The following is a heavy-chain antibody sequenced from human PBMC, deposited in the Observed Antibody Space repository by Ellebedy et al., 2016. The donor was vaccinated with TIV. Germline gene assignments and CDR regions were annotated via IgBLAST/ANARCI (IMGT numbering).Heavy chain of an antibody. Sequence: AASVKVSCKAYDNSFTRFGFTWVRQAPGQGLEWMGWISAYNGNTKYAQMFQDRFTMTTDTSTKTVYMELRSLRSDDTALYYCARPHYRFGIIDYLDYWGQGTLVTVSS. V-gene: IGHV1-18*04. J-gene: IGHJ4*02. D-gene: IGHD3-10*01. CDR3: ARPHYRFGIIDYLDY. CDR1: DNSFTRFG. CDR2: ISAYNGNT.